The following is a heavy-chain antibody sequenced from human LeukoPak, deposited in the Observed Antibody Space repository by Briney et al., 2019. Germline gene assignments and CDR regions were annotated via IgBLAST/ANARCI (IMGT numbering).Heavy chain of an antibody. D-gene: IGHD3-22*01. CDR2: ILYSGST. CDR3: ATHRSDSLGYRWFDP. V-gene: IGHV4-39*01. J-gene: IGHJ5*02. CDR1: GGSISSSRHY. Sequence: SETLSLTCTVSGGSISSSRHYWGWIRQPPGKGLEWIGNILYSGSTNYNPSLKSRVTISVDTSKNQFSLKLSSVTAADTAVYYCATHRSDSLGYRWFDPWGQGTLVTVSS.